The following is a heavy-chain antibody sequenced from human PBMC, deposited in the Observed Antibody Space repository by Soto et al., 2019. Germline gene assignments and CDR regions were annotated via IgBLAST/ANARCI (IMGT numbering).Heavy chain of an antibody. CDR2: ISGSGGST. J-gene: IGHJ6*02. CDR1: GFTFSSYA. D-gene: IGHD2-2*01. CDR3: AKYRGVYYYYYGMDV. V-gene: IGHV3-23*01. Sequence: GGSLRLSCAASGFTFSSYAMSWVRQAPGKGLEWVSAISGSGGSTYYADSVKGRFTISRDNSKNTLYLQMNSLRAEDTAVYYCAKYRGVYYYYYGMDVWGQGTRVTVSS.